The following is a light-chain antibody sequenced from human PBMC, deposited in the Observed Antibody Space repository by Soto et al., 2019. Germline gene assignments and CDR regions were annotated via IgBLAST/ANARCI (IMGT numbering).Light chain of an antibody. J-gene: IGKJ5*01. CDR1: QTVSRN. Sequence: DIVMTHSPATLSVSPWERATLSFRASQTVSRNLAWYQQRPGQAPRLLIYDISNRAAGVPARFSGSGSETEFTLTIRSLQSEDFAVYFCQQYNNWPSFGQGTRLE. V-gene: IGKV3-15*01. CDR3: QQYNNWPS. CDR2: DIS.